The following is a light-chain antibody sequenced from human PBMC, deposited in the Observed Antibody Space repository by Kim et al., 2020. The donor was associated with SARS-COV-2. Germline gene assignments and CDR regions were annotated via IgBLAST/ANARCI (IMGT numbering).Light chain of an antibody. CDR2: GAS. CDR1: QSVSVN. V-gene: IGKV3D-15*01. CDR3: QQFYNSPLT. J-gene: IGKJ5*01. Sequence: EIVMTQSPATLSVSPGERATLSCRASQSVSVNLAWYQQKPGQAPRLLIKGASARATGIPARFSGSGSGTEFTLTISNLQSEDFAVYYCQQFYNSPLTFGQGTRLEIK.